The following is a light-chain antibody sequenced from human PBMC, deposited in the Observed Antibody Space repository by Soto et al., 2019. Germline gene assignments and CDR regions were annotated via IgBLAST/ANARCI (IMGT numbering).Light chain of an antibody. J-gene: IGLJ3*02. CDR1: SSDLRNSNF. Sequence: QSALTQPPSASGSPGQSVTISCTGTSSDLRNSNFISWYQQYPGKAPKLMIYEVTKRRSGVPDRFSGSKSVNVASLTVSGLQAEDEAEYYCSSYADFNNVLFGGGTKVTVL. CDR3: SSYADFNNVL. CDR2: EVT. V-gene: IGLV2-8*01.